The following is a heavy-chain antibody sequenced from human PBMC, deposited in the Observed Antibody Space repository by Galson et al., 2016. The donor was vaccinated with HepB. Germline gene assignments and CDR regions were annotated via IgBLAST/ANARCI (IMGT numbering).Heavy chain of an antibody. CDR1: GFTFSSYG. D-gene: IGHD4-11*01. CDR3: ARDPVASSTWYYFDY. J-gene: IGHJ4*02. CDR2: IWYDGSNK. Sequence: SLRLSCAASGFTFSSYGMHWVRQAPGKGLEWVAVIWYDGSNKYYADSVKGRFTISRDNSKNTLYLQMNSLRAEDTAVYYCARDPVASSTWYYFDYWGQGTPVTVSS. V-gene: IGHV3-33*01.